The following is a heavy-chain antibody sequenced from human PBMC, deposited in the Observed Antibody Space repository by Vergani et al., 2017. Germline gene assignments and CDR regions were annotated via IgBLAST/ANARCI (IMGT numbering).Heavy chain of an antibody. J-gene: IGHJ4*02. CDR1: AGSISTGGYY. Sequence: QVQLQESGPGLVKPSQTLSLTCTVSAGSISTGGYYWTWIRHHPGKGLEWIGSIYYSRGTYYNPSLKSRLTISVDTSKNQFSLSLTSVTAADTAVYYCATGAGPFDIWGQGTLVTVSS. D-gene: IGHD7-27*01. V-gene: IGHV4-31*03. CDR2: IYYSRGT. CDR3: ATGAGPFDI.